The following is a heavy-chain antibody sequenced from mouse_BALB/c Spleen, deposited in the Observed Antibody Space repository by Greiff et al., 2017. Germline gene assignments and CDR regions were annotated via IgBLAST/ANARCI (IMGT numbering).Heavy chain of an antibody. Sequence: EVKVVESGGGLVQPGGSLKLSCAASGFTFSSYGMSWVRQTPDKRLELVATINSNGGSTYYPDSVKGRFTISRDNAKNTLYLQMSSLKSEDTAMYYCARHDGYYGKNYFDYWGQGTTLTVSS. CDR2: INSNGGST. CDR1: GFTFSSYG. J-gene: IGHJ2*01. V-gene: IGHV5-6-3*01. D-gene: IGHD2-3*01. CDR3: ARHDGYYGKNYFDY.